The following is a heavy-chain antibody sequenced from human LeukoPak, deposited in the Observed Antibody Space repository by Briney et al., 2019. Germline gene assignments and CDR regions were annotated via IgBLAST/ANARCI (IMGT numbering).Heavy chain of an antibody. CDR3: AAQWLLHGAFDF. CDR2: VAGSDGST. D-gene: IGHD6-19*01. V-gene: IGHV3-23*01. CDR1: GFTFSSYV. J-gene: IGHJ3*01. Sequence: GGSLRLSCAASGFTFSSYVMSWVRQAPGKGRGWVSSVAGSDGSTYYADSVKGRLTISRDDSKNTLYLQMNSLRAEDTAVYYCAAQWLLHGAFDFWGQGTTVTVSS.